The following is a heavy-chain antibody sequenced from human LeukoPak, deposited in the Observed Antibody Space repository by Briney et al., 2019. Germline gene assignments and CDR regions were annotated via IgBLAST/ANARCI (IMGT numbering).Heavy chain of an antibody. CDR3: ARDQLKEAVAGFFDY. D-gene: IGHD6-19*01. J-gene: IGHJ4*02. V-gene: IGHV3-30-3*01. CDR1: GFTFSSYA. CDR2: ISYDGSNK. Sequence: GGSLRLSCAASGFTFSSYAMHWVRQAPGKGLEWVAVISYDGSNKYYADSVKGRFTISRDNSKNTLYPQMNSLRAEDTAVYYCARDQLKEAVAGFFDYWGQGTLVTVSS.